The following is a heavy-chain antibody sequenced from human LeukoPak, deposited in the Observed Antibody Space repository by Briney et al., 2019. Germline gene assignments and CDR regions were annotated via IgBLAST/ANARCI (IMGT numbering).Heavy chain of an antibody. D-gene: IGHD2-2*01. CDR3: ARDHRSIGYCSSTSCLDLDY. V-gene: IGHV1-69*13. Sequence: SVKVSCKASGGTFSSYAISWVRQAPGQGLEWMGGIIPIFGTANYAQKFQGRVTITADESTSTAYMELRSLRSDDTAVCYCARDHRSIGYCSSTSCLDLDYWGQGTLVTVSS. J-gene: IGHJ4*02. CDR1: GGTFSSYA. CDR2: IIPIFGTA.